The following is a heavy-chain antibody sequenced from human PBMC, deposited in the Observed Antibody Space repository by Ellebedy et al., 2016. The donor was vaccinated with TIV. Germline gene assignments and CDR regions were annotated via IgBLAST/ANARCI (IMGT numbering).Heavy chain of an antibody. Sequence: PGGSLRLSCAASGFTFSSYAMGWVRQTPGKGLEGVSGLYGSGRGIFYSDSVKGRFTISRDNSKNTLYLQMNSLRAEDTAVYYCARGEITEGSMDVWGQGTTVTVSS. CDR1: GFTFSSYA. CDR2: LYGSGRGI. J-gene: IGHJ6*02. D-gene: IGHD3-10*01. CDR3: ARGEITEGSMDV. V-gene: IGHV3-23*01.